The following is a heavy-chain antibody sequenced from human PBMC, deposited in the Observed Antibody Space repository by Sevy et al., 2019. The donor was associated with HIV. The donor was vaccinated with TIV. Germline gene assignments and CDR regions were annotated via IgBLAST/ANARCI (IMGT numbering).Heavy chain of an antibody. CDR2: VWFDGSNT. Sequence: GGSLRLSCAASGFTFSTYGMHWVRQAPGKGLEWVAVVWFDGSNTYYADSGKGRFTISRAIAKNTLHLRMNSLRAEDTDAYYCERDMEFYDYGDYGPAFMPDYWGQGTLVTVSS. V-gene: IGHV3-33*01. CDR1: GFTFSTYG. D-gene: IGHD4-17*01. J-gene: IGHJ4*02. CDR3: ERDMEFYDYGDYGPAFMPDY.